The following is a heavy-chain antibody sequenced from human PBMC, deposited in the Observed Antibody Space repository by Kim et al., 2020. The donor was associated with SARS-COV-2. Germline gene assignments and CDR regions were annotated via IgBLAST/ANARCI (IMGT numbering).Heavy chain of an antibody. J-gene: IGHJ4*02. V-gene: IGHV3-53*04. CDR1: GFTVSSNY. CDR2: IYSGGST. CDR3: ARDGDDSSGYYYWD. D-gene: IGHD3-22*01. Sequence: GGSLRLSCAASGFTVSSNYMSWVRQAPGKGLEWVSVIYSGGSTYYADSVKGRFTISRHNSKNTLYLQMNSLRAEDTAVYYCARDGDDSSGYYYWDWGQGTLVTVSS.